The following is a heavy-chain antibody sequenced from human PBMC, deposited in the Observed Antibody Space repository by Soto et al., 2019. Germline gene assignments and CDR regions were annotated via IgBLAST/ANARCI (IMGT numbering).Heavy chain of an antibody. D-gene: IGHD4-4*01. J-gene: IGHJ4*02. CDR2: ISSSSSYI. CDR1: GFTFSSYS. CDR3: ARQVLYSNYAPFDY. Sequence: PGGSLRLSCAASGFTFSSYSMNWVRQAPGKGLEWVSSISSSSSYIYYADSVKGRFTISRDNAKNSLYLQMNSLRAEDTAVYYCARQVLYSNYAPFDYWGQGTLVTVSS. V-gene: IGHV3-21*01.